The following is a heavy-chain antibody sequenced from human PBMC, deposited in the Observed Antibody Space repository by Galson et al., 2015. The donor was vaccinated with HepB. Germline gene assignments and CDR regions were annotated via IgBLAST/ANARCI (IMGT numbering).Heavy chain of an antibody. D-gene: IGHD3-3*01. J-gene: IGHJ6*02. CDR1: GFTFSSYW. CDR3: ARGGEYDVWRYYYGMDV. CDR2: INSDGSST. Sequence: SLRLSCAASGFTFSSYWMHWVRQAPGKGLVWVSRINSDGSSTSYADSVKGRFTISRDNAKNTLYLQMNSLRAADTAVYYCARGGEYDVWRYYYGMDVWGQGTTVTVSS. V-gene: IGHV3-74*01.